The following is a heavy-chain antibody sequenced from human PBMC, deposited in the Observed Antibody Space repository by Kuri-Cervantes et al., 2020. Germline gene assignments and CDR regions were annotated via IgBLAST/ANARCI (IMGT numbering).Heavy chain of an antibody. J-gene: IGHJ4*02. V-gene: IGHV1-8*01. Sequence: ASVKVSCKASGYTFTSYDISWVRQATGQGLEWLGWMSPNSGNTGYAQKFQGRVTMTRNTSISTAYMELSSLRSEDTAVYYCATTQSDSSWFNYWGQGTLVTVSS. D-gene: IGHD6-13*01. CDR3: ATTQSDSSWFNY. CDR1: GYTFTSYD. CDR2: MSPNSGNT.